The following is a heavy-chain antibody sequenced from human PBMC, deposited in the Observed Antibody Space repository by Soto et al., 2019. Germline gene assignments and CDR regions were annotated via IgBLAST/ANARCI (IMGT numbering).Heavy chain of an antibody. CDR2: ISYDGSNK. CDR3: AKDRAIAVAGGGVFDY. J-gene: IGHJ4*02. Sequence: LRLSCAASGFTFSSYGMHWVRQAPGKGLEWVAVISYDGSNKYYADSVKGRFTISRDNSKNTLYLQMNSLRAEDTAVYYCAKDRAIAVAGGGVFDYWGQGTLVTVSS. CDR1: GFTFSSYG. V-gene: IGHV3-30*18. D-gene: IGHD6-19*01.